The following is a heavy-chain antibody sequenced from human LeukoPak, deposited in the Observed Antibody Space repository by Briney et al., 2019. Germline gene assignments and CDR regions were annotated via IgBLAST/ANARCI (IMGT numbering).Heavy chain of an antibody. J-gene: IGHJ6*02. CDR1: GGTFSSYA. V-gene: IGHV1-69*04. CDR2: IIPILGIA. Sequence: SVKVSCKASGGTFSSYAISWVRQAPGQGLEWMGRIIPILGIANYAQKFQGRVTITRDTSASTAYMELSSLRSEDTAVYYCAREDYDILTTYYYGMDVWGQGTTVTVSS. CDR3: AREDYDILTTYYYGMDV. D-gene: IGHD3-9*01.